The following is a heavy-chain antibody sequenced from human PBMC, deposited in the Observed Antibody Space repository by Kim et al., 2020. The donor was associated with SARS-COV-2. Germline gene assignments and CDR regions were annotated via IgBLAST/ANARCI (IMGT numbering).Heavy chain of an antibody. Sequence: GGSLRLSCAASGFTFSSYGMHWVRQAPGKGLEWVAVISYDGSNKYYADSVKGRFTISRDNSKNTMYLQMNSLRAEDTAVYYCAKPLGGGYYDGVDIWGQGTMLTVSS. CDR1: GFTFSSYG. D-gene: IGHD3-16*01. J-gene: IGHJ3*02. CDR3: AKPLGGGYYDGVDI. V-gene: IGHV3-30*18. CDR2: ISYDGSNK.